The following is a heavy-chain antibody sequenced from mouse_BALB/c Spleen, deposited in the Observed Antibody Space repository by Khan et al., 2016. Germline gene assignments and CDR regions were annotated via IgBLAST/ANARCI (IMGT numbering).Heavy chain of an antibody. J-gene: IGHJ2*01. CDR1: GFNINDTY. V-gene: IGHV14-3*02. CDR2: IDPANGNT. Sequence: VQLQQSGAELVKPGASVKLSCTASGFNINDTYMHWVKQRPAQGLEWIGRIDPANGNTNYDPKFQGKATITADTSSNTAYLQLSSLTSEDTAVYYCDRINEWGQGTTLTVSS. CDR3: DRINE.